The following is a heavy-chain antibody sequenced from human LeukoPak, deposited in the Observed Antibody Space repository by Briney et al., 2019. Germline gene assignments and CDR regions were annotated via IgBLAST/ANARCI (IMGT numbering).Heavy chain of an antibody. CDR2: ISYDGSNK. CDR3: ARGRGGAWFGELWHIDAFDI. V-gene: IGHV3-30-3*01. D-gene: IGHD3-10*01. J-gene: IGHJ3*02. CDR1: GFTFSSYA. Sequence: RTGGSLRLSCAASGFTFSSYAMHWVRQAPGKGLEWVAVISYDGSNKYYADSVKGRFTISRDNSKNTLYLQMNSLRAEDTAVYYCARGRGGAWFGELWHIDAFDIWGQGTMVTVSS.